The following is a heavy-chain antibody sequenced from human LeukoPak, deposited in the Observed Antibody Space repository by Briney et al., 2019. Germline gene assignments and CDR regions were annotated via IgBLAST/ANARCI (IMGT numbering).Heavy chain of an antibody. Sequence: GGSLRLSCAASGFTFSSHGMNWVRQAPGKGLEWVSYISSRGDNIYYADAVKGRFTISRDDAKNSQYLQMNNLRAEDTAVYYRTRVWGFHFDYWGQGTLVTVSS. V-gene: IGHV3-48*04. J-gene: IGHJ4*02. CDR1: GFTFSSHG. CDR3: TRVWGFHFDY. CDR2: ISSRGDNI. D-gene: IGHD3-16*01.